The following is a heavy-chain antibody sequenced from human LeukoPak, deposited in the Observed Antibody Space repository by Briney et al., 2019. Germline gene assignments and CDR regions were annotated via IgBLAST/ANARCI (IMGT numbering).Heavy chain of an antibody. Sequence: GASVKVSCKASGGTFSSYAISWVRQAPGQGLEWMGGIIPIFGTANYAQKFQGRVTITTDESTSTAYMELSSLRSEDTAVYYCARDREWLRSHGALDYWGQGTLVTVSS. V-gene: IGHV1-69*05. D-gene: IGHD5-12*01. CDR3: ARDREWLRSHGALDY. CDR1: GGTFSSYA. CDR2: IIPIFGTA. J-gene: IGHJ4*02.